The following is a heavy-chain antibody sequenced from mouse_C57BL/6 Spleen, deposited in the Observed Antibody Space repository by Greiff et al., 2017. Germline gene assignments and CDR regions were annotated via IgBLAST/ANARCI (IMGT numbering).Heavy chain of an antibody. CDR1: GYTFTSYW. Sequence: QVQLQQPGAELVMPGASVKLSCKASGYTFTSYWMHWVKRRPGQGLEWIGEIDPSDSYTNYNQKFKGKSTLTVDKSSSTAYMQLSSLTSEDSAVYYCARSYGSSYWYFDVWGTGTTVTVSS. CDR3: ARSYGSSYWYFDV. J-gene: IGHJ1*03. D-gene: IGHD1-1*01. V-gene: IGHV1-69*01. CDR2: IDPSDSYT.